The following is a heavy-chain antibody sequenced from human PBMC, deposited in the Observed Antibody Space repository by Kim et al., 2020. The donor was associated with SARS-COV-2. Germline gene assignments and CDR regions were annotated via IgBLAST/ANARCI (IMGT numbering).Heavy chain of an antibody. V-gene: IGHV4-31*03. D-gene: IGHD3-10*01. CDR3: ARGGITMVRGAHTADFQH. CDR1: GGSISSGGYY. J-gene: IGHJ1*01. Sequence: SETLSLTCTVSGGSISSGGYYWSWIRQHPGKGLEWIGYIYYSGSTYYNPSLKSRVTISVDTSKNQFSLKLSSVTAADTAVYYCARGGITMVRGAHTADFQHWGQGTLVTVSS. CDR2: IYYSGST.